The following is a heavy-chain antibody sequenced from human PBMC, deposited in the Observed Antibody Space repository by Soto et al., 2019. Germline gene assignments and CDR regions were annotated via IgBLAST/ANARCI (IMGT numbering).Heavy chain of an antibody. Sequence: QVQLVQSGAEVKKPGSSVKVSCKASGGTFNSYAISWVRQAPGQGLECMGGIIPIFGTANYAQKFQGRVTITADESTRTAYMELCSLRSEDTAVYYCASIRDGCNLHYYYGMDVWGQGTTVTVSS. CDR2: IIPIFGTA. V-gene: IGHV1-69*12. J-gene: IGHJ6*02. CDR1: GGTFNSYA. D-gene: IGHD6-19*01. CDR3: ASIRDGCNLHYYYGMDV.